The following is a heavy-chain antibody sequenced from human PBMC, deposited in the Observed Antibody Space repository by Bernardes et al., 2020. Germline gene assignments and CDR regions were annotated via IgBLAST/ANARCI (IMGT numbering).Heavy chain of an antibody. CDR1: GFTFRSNT. CDR2: LNSDRSNT. V-gene: IGHV3-74*01. D-gene: IGHD4-17*01. Sequence: GSLRLSCAASGFTFRSNTMSWVRQAPGKGLVWVSRLNSDRSNTNYADSVKGRFTISRDNAKNTLYLQMNSLGAEDTAVYYCVRAASYGDYDYWGQGTVVTVSS. CDR3: VRAASYGDYDY. J-gene: IGHJ4*02.